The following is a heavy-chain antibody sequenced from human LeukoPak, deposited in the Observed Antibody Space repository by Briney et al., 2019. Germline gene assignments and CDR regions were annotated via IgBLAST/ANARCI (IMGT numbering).Heavy chain of an antibody. Sequence: NPSETLSLTCTVSGGSISSYYWSWIRQPPGKGLEWIGYIYYSGSTNYNPSLKSRVTISADTSKNQFSLKLSSVTAADTAVYYCARGHTYCSGGSCYSYPPDYWGQGTLVTVSS. CDR2: IYYSGST. J-gene: IGHJ4*02. CDR3: ARGHTYCSGGSCYSYPPDY. CDR1: GGSISSYY. D-gene: IGHD2-15*01. V-gene: IGHV4-59*01.